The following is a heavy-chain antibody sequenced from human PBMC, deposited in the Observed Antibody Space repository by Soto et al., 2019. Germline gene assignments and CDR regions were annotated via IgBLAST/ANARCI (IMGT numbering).Heavy chain of an antibody. Sequence: SETLSLTCTVSGGSISSSSYYWGWIRQPPGKGLEWIGSTYYSGSTYYNPSLKSRVTISVDTSKNQFSLKLSSVTAADTAVYYCARLGAITSYHRSGYWGQGTLVTVSS. CDR2: TYYSGST. V-gene: IGHV4-39*01. J-gene: IGHJ4*02. CDR3: ARLGAITSYHRSGY. D-gene: IGHD1-26*01. CDR1: GGSISSSSYY.